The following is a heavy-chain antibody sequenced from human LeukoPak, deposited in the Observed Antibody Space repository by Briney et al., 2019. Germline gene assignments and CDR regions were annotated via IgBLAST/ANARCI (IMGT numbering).Heavy chain of an antibody. D-gene: IGHD6-19*01. V-gene: IGHV3-48*03. CDR1: GFSFSVYE. CDR2: ISSSGTTT. CDR3: MTLTVASNFDY. J-gene: IGHJ4*02. Sequence: SGGSLRLSCAASGFSFSVYEMHWVRQAPGKGLEWISDISSSGTTTYYADSVRGRLSISRDNAKNSLYLQMNSLRAEDTAVYYCMTLTVASNFDYWGQGTLVTVSS.